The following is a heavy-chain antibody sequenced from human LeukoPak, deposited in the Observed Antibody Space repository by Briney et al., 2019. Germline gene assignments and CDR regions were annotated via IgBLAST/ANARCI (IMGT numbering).Heavy chain of an antibody. J-gene: IGHJ3*02. CDR2: INPNSGGT. V-gene: IGHV1-2*02. D-gene: IGHD4-17*01. Sequence: ASVKVSCKASGYTFTGYYMHWVRQAPGQGLEWMGWINPNSGGTNYAQKFQGRVTMTRDTSISTAYMELSRLGSDDTAVYYCARANDYGDSFDAFDIWGQGTMVTVSS. CDR1: GYTFTGYY. CDR3: ARANDYGDSFDAFDI.